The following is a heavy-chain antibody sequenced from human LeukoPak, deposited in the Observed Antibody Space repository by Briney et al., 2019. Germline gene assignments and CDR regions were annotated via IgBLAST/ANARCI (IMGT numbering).Heavy chain of an antibody. CDR1: GFTISSYY. J-gene: IGHJ4*02. Sequence: SETLSLTCTVSGFTISSYYWSWIRQPPGKGLEWIGYIYYSGSTNYNPSLKSRVTISVDTSKNQFSLKLSSVTAADTAVYYCARHIFDSSGYYLDYWGQGTLVTVSS. CDR2: IYYSGST. CDR3: ARHIFDSSGYYLDY. D-gene: IGHD3-22*01. V-gene: IGHV4-59*08.